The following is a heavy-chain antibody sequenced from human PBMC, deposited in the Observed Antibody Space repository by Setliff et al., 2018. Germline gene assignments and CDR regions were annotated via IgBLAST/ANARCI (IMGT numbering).Heavy chain of an antibody. Sequence: LSLTCAVSGGPTIGYYWTWIRQAPGKGLEWIGYIHPWGGSSESTNYSPSLKSRITISLDKSKSQFSLKLTSVTVADTAVYYCARGLHSGTYWGTRPLGLDYWGQGTLVTVSS. J-gene: IGHJ4*02. CDR3: ARGLHSGTYWGTRPLGLDY. CDR1: GGPTIGYY. CDR2: IHPWGGSSEST. V-gene: IGHV4-59*08. D-gene: IGHD1-26*01.